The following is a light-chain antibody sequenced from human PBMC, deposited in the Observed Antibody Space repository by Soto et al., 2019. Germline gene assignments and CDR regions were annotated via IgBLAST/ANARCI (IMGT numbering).Light chain of an antibody. CDR2: DIS. CDR3: RSYTSSSTSVV. J-gene: IGLJ2*01. Sequence: QSALTQPASVSGSPGQSITISCTGTSSDVGDYNYVSWYQQHPGKAPKLIIYDISNRPSGVSNRFSGSKSGNTASLTICGVQAEDEADYYCRSYTSSSTSVVFGGGTQLTVL. CDR1: SSDVGDYNY. V-gene: IGLV2-14*01.